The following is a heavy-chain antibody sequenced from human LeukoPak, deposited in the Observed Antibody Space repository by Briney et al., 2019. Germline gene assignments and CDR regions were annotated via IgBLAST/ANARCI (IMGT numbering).Heavy chain of an antibody. V-gene: IGHV3-23*01. CDR2: IYNTADYT. Sequence: GGSLRLSCAASGFTFSSYAMSWVRQAPGKGLEWVSGIYNTADYTFYTDSVKGRFTISRDNSKNTLYLQMNSLRAEDTAVYYCATDRYYGGNTDYRGQGTLVTVSS. CDR1: GFTFSSYA. CDR3: ATDRYYGGNTDY. D-gene: IGHD4-23*01. J-gene: IGHJ4*02.